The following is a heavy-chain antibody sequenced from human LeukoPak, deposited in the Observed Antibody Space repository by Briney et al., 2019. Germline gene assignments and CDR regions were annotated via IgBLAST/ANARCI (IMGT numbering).Heavy chain of an antibody. J-gene: IGHJ3*02. CDR3: AREFFEDAFDI. D-gene: IGHD3-9*01. CDR1: GFTFSSYE. CDR2: ISSSGSPI. V-gene: IGHV3-48*03. Sequence: GRSLRLSCAASGFTFSSYEMNWVRQAPGKGLEWVSYISSSGSPIYYADSVKGRFTISRDNAKNSLYLQMNSLRAEDTAVYYCAREFFEDAFDIWGQGTMVTVSS.